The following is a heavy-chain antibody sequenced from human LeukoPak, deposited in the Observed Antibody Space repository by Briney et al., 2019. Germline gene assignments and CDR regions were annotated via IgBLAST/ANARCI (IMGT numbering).Heavy chain of an antibody. Sequence: GRSLRLSCAASGFTFSSYGMHWVRQAPGKGLEWVSVISSDGSNIYYGDSVKGRFTISRDNSKNTLYLQMKSLRAEDTAVYYCAKVPNAMAGNNYYGMDAWGQGTTVTVSS. V-gene: IGHV3-30*18. CDR1: GFTFSSYG. CDR2: ISSDGSNI. CDR3: AKVPNAMAGNNYYGMDA. D-gene: IGHD6-19*01. J-gene: IGHJ6*02.